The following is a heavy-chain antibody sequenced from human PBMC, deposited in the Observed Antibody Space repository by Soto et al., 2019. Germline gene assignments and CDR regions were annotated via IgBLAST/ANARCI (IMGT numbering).Heavy chain of an antibody. D-gene: IGHD3-9*01. CDR1: GFTIRNYA. Sequence: PGGSLRLSCTASGFTIRNYARHWVRQAPGRGLEWVAVISYDGSNKYYADSVKGRFTISRDNSKNSVYLEMSSLKTEDTAIYYCVRDQYYDVLTGFSQRNWYLDLWGQGTLVTVSS. CDR3: VRDQYYDVLTGFSQRNWYLDL. V-gene: IGHV3-30-3*01. J-gene: IGHJ2*01. CDR2: ISYDGSNK.